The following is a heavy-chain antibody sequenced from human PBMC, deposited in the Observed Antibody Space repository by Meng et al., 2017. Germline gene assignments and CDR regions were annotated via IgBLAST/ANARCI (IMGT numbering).Heavy chain of an antibody. J-gene: IGHJ4*02. CDR3: ARGNYGDYLYYFDY. CDR2: ISAYNGNP. Sequence: QGQLVASGGEVKKPWASVKVYCKATGYTFTSYGISSVRQADGQGLEWMGWISAYNGNPNYAQKLQGRVTMTTDTSTSIAYMELRSLRSDDTAVYYCARGNYGDYLYYFDYWGQGTLVTVSS. V-gene: IGHV1-18*01. D-gene: IGHD4-17*01. CDR1: GYTFTSYG.